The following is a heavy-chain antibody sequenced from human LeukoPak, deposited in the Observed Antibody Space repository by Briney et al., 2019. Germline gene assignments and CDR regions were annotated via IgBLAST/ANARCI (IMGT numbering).Heavy chain of an antibody. V-gene: IGHV1-69-2*01. Sequence: EASVKLSCKVSGYTFTDYYMHWEQQAPGKGLEWMGLVDPEDGETIYAEKFQGRVTITADTSTDIAYMELSSLRSEDTAVYYCATLPMISAPENNWFDPWGQGTLVTVSS. CDR2: VDPEDGET. J-gene: IGHJ5*02. CDR3: ATLPMISAPENNWFDP. CDR1: GYTFTDYY. D-gene: IGHD3/OR15-3a*01.